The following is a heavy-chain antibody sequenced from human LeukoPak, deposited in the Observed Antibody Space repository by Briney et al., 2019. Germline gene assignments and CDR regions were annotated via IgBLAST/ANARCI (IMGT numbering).Heavy chain of an antibody. D-gene: IGHD5-24*01. J-gene: IGHJ4*02. CDR3: ARGAMATTPFFDY. Sequence: AETQGLTCPVSGGSISNYYYWTWIRQPPGKGLEWIGYVYYTGSTNFNPSLKRRVTMSLDTSRNQFSLKLTSLTAADTAVYYCARGAMATTPFFDYWGQGTLVTVS. CDR1: GGSISNYY. V-gene: IGHV4-59*01. CDR2: VYYTGST.